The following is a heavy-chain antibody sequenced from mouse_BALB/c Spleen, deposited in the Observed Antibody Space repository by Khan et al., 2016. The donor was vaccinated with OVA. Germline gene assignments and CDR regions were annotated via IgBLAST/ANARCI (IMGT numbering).Heavy chain of an antibody. CDR1: GFSLTSYG. CDR3: ARDLGSSHWYFDV. V-gene: IGHV2-9*02. CDR2: IWAGGST. J-gene: IGHJ1*01. Sequence: QVQLKESGPGLVAPSQSLSITCTVSGFSLTSYGVHWVHQPPGKGLEWLGVIWAGGSTNYNSALRSRLSINKDNSKSQVFLKMNNLQTDDTAIYCCARDLGSSHWYFDVWGAGTTVTVSS. D-gene: IGHD1-1*01.